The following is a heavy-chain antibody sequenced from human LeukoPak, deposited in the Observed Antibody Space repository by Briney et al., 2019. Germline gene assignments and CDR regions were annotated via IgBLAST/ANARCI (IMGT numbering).Heavy chain of an antibody. CDR2: IRYDGSNK. D-gene: IGHD3-10*01. V-gene: IGHV3-30*02. J-gene: IGHJ4*02. Sequence: PGGSLRLSCAASGFTFSSYGMHWVRQAPGKGLEWVAFIRYDGSNKYYADSVKGRFTISRDNSKNTLYLQMNSLRAEGTAVYYCAKSSLWFGELIYFDYWGQGTLVTVSS. CDR3: AKSSLWFGELIYFDY. CDR1: GFTFSSYG.